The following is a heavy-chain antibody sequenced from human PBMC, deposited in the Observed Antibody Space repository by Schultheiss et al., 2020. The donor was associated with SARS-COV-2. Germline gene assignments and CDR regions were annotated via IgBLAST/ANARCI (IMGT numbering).Heavy chain of an antibody. CDR3: AKALAYCGGDCRDNWYFDL. V-gene: IGHV3-30*04. J-gene: IGHJ2*01. D-gene: IGHD2-21*02. CDR2: ISYDGLVK. CDR1: GFTFSNYP. Sequence: GGSLRLSCAASGFTFSNYPMHWVRQAPGKGLEWVAVISYDGLVKKYLDSVKGRFTISRDNAKNSLYLQMNSLRAEDTALYYCAKALAYCGGDCRDNWYFDLWGRGTLVTVSS.